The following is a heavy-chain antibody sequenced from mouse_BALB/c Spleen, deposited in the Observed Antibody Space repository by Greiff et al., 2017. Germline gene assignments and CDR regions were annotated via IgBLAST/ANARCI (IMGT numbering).Heavy chain of an antibody. CDR2: ISSGSSTI. J-gene: IGHJ2*01. D-gene: IGHD2-1*01. CDR1: GFTFSSFG. V-gene: IGHV5-17*02. CDR3: ARFPYGNYDYFDY. Sequence: DVMLVESGGGLVQPGGSRKLSCAASGFTFSSFGMHWVRQAPEKGLEWVAYISSGSSTIYYADTVKGRFTISRDNPKNTLFLQMTSLRSEDTAMYYCARFPYGNYDYFDYWGQGTTLTVSS.